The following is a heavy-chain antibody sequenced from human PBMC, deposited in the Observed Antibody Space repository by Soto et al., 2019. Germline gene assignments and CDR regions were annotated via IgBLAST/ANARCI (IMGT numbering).Heavy chain of an antibody. V-gene: IGHV3-30*18. CDR2: ISSDGTNT. J-gene: IGHJ4*02. D-gene: IGHD3-22*01. CDR3: AKDPGKYYYDTSGYLPDDY. Sequence: PGGSLRLSCAACGFTFNSFGMHWVRQAPGEGLDWLAVISSDGTNTFYADSVKGRFTISRDNSKNTLYLQMNSLRAEDTAVYYCAKDPGKYYYDTSGYLPDDYWGRGTLVTVSS. CDR1: GFTFNSFG.